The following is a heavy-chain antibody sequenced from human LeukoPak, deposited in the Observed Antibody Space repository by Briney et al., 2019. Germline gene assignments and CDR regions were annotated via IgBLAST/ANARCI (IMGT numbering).Heavy chain of an antibody. V-gene: IGHV3-30*02. CDR3: AKEQRSGDNFDY. D-gene: IGHD3-3*01. J-gene: IGHJ4*02. CDR2: IRYDGSNK. Sequence: GGSLRLSCAASGFTFSSYGIHWVRQAPGKGLEWVAFIRYDGSNKYYADSVKGRFTISRDNSKNTLYLQMNSLRAEDTAVYYCAKEQRSGDNFDYWGQGTLVTVSS. CDR1: GFTFSSYG.